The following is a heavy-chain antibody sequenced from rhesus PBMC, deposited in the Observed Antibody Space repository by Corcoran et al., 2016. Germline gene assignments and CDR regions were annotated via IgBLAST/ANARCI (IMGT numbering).Heavy chain of an antibody. V-gene: IGHV5-43*02. J-gene: IGHJ4*01. CDR2: IYPGDSDT. D-gene: IGHD6-37*01. Sequence: EVQLVQSGAEVKRPGESLRVSCKTSGYSFTSSVISRVRPMPGKGLEWMGRIYPGDSDTKYNPSFQGHVTISADKSISTTYLQWSSLKASDTATYYCAKKGGLYYFDYWGQGVLVTVSS. CDR3: AKKGGLYYFDY. CDR1: GYSFTSSV.